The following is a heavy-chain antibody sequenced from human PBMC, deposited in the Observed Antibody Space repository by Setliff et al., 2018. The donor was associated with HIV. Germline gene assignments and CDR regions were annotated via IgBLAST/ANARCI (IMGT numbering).Heavy chain of an antibody. V-gene: IGHV4-28*05. CDR2: VSNSGKI. Sequence: SETLSLTCAVSGYSISTNEWWGWIRQPPGKGMAWIGYVSNSGKIYYDPSLNSRVTLSADTSKNQLSLKLTSVTAEDTGVYYCARTVPHSAAQDAFDIWGQGTVVTVSS. D-gene: IGHD4-4*01. J-gene: IGHJ3*02. CDR3: ARTVPHSAAQDAFDI. CDR1: GYSISTNEW.